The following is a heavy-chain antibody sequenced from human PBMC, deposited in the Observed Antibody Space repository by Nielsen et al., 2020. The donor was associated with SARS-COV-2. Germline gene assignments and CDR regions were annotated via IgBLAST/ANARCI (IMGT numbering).Heavy chain of an antibody. J-gene: IGHJ4*02. D-gene: IGHD3-16*02. CDR1: GFTFSSYD. V-gene: IGHV3-13*04. CDR3: ARVYYDYVWGSYRFDY. CDR2: IGTAGDT. Sequence: GGSLRLSCAASGFTFSSYDMHWVRQATGKGLEWVSAIGTAGDTYYPGSVKGRFTISRENAKNSLYLQMNSLRAGDTAVYYCARVYYDYVWGSYRFDYWGQGTLVTVSS.